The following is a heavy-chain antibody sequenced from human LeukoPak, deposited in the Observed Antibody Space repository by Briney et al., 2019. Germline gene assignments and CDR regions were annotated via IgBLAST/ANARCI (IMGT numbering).Heavy chain of an antibody. V-gene: IGHV3-7*01. CDR3: ARGYSYGASGFDY. Sequence: GGSLRLSCTASGFTFSGAWMTWVRQAPGKGLEWVANIREDGTEKNYVDSVRGRFTTSRDNAKTSLYLQMNSLRAEDTAVYYCARGYSYGASGFDYWGQGTLVTVSS. J-gene: IGHJ4*02. D-gene: IGHD5-18*01. CDR2: IREDGTEK. CDR1: GFTFSGAW.